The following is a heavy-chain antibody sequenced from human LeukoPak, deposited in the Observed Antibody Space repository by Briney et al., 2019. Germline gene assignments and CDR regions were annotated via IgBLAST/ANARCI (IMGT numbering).Heavy chain of an antibody. D-gene: IGHD6-19*01. CDR1: GFTFSSYS. Sequence: GGSLRLSCAASGFTFSSYSMNWVRQAPGKGLEWVSSISSSSSYIYYADSVKGRFTISRDNAKNSLYLQMNGLRAEDTAVYYCASRSSGLDFDYWGQGTLVTVSS. CDR3: ASRSSGLDFDY. V-gene: IGHV3-21*01. J-gene: IGHJ4*02. CDR2: ISSSSSYI.